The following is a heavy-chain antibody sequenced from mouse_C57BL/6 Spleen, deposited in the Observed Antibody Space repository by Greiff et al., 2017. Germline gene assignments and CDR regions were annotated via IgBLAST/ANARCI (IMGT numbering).Heavy chain of an antibody. V-gene: IGHV1-64*01. J-gene: IGHJ3*01. CDR2: IHPNSGST. Sequence: QVQLQQPGAELVKPGASVKLSCKASGYTFTSYWMHWVKQRPGQGLEWIGMIHPNSGSTNYNEKFKSKATLTVDKSSSTAYMQLSSLTSEDSAVYYCARRSNWEGWFAYWGQGTLVTVSA. CDR3: ARRSNWEGWFAY. CDR1: GYTFTSYW. D-gene: IGHD4-1*01.